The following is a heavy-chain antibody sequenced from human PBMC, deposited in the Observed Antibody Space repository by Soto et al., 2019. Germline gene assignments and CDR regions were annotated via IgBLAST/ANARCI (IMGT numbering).Heavy chain of an antibody. Sequence: QVQLQESGPGLVKPSETLSLTCTVSGGSISSYYWSWIRQPPGKGLEWIGYIYYSGSTNYNPSLKSRVTISVDTSKNQFSLKLSSVTAADTAVYYCARDKMGYYGMDVGGQGTTVTVSS. CDR1: GGSISSYY. J-gene: IGHJ6*02. CDR2: IYYSGST. D-gene: IGHD1-26*01. V-gene: IGHV4-59*01. CDR3: ARDKMGYYGMDV.